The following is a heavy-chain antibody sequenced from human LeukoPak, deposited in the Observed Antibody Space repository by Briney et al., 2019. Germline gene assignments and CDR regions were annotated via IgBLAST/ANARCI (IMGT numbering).Heavy chain of an antibody. V-gene: IGHV3-11*03. CDR1: GFTFSGYY. CDR3: ARQIRGYSGYFDY. D-gene: IGHD5-18*01. Sequence: GGSLRLSCAASGFTFSGYYMSWIRQPRGQGLEWVSYITSSSSYTNYADSVKGRFTISRDNAKNSFYLQMNSLRAEDTAMYYCARQIRGYSGYFDYWGQGSLVTVSS. J-gene: IGHJ4*02. CDR2: ITSSSSYT.